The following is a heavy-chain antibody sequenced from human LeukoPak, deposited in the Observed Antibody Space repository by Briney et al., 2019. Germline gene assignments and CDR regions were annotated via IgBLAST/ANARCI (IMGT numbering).Heavy chain of an antibody. V-gene: IGHV3-7*01. CDR3: ARGLTALY. J-gene: IGHJ4*02. CDR2: IKEDGSEK. CDR1: GFTFSGSW. Sequence: GGSLRLSCAASGFTFSGSWMTWVRQVPGKGLEWVASIKEDGSEKYYVDSVRGRFTISRDNAKNSLSLQMNSLRAEDTPIYFCARGLTALYWGQGTLVTVSS.